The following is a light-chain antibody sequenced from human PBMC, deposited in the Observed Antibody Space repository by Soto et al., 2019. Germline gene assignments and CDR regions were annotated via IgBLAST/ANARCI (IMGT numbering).Light chain of an antibody. J-gene: IGKJ1*01. V-gene: IGKV1-5*03. Sequence: DIQMTQSPSTLSASVGDRVTITCRASQSISTYFAWYRHKPGEAPKLLIYKASTLERGGPSRLSGSGSGTDFTLTISSLETDDFGTYYGEPYNSDSRTFGQRTKV. CDR3: EPYNSDSRT. CDR2: KAS. CDR1: QSISTY.